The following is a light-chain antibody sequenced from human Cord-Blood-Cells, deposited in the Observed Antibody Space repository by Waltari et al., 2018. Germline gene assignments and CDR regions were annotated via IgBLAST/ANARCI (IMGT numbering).Light chain of an antibody. CDR2: AAS. J-gene: IGKJ5*01. CDR3: QQSYSTPPT. V-gene: IGKV1-39*01. CDR1: QSISSY. Sequence: DIQMTQSPSSLSASVGDRVTITFRASQSISSYLNWYQQKPGKAPKLLIYAASSLQSGVPSRFSGSGSGTDFTLTISSLQPEDFATYYCQQSYSTPPTLGQGTRLEIK.